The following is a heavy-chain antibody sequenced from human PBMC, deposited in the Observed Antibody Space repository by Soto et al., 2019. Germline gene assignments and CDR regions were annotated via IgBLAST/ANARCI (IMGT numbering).Heavy chain of an antibody. CDR1: GGSISSYY. Sequence: LSLTCTVSGGSISSYYWSWIRQPPGKGLEWIGYIYYSGSTNYNPSLKSRVTISVDTSKNQFSLKLSSVTAADTAVYYCARVYCSSTSCSFDYWGQGTLVTVSS. CDR3: ARVYCSSTSCSFDY. CDR2: IYYSGST. V-gene: IGHV4-59*01. J-gene: IGHJ4*02. D-gene: IGHD2-2*01.